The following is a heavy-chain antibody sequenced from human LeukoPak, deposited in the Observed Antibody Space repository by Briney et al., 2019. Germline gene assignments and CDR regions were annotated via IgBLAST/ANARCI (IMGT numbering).Heavy chain of an antibody. J-gene: IGHJ4*02. D-gene: IGHD5-18*01. V-gene: IGHV4-39*01. CDR1: GGSISSSRYY. CDR3: ARIPVDTAMVPIDY. CDR2: IYYSGST. Sequence: SSETLSLTCTVSGGSISSSRYYWGWIRQPPGKGLEWIGSIYYSGSTYYNPSLKSRVTISVDTSKNQFSLKLSSVTAADTAVYYCARIPVDTAMVPIDYWGQGTLVTVSS.